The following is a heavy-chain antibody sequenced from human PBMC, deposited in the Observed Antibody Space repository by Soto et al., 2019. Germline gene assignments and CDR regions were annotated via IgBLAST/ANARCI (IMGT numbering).Heavy chain of an antibody. CDR1: GFTFSSYG. D-gene: IGHD2-8*01. V-gene: IGHV3-30*18. CDR2: ISYDGSNK. Sequence: LRLSCAASGFTFSSYGMHWVRQAPGKGLEWVAVISYDGSNKYYADSVKGRFTISRDNSENTLYLQMNNLRAEDTAVYYCAKARLMVHDINDYGVDVWGQGTTVTVSS. CDR3: AKARLMVHDINDYGVDV. J-gene: IGHJ6*02.